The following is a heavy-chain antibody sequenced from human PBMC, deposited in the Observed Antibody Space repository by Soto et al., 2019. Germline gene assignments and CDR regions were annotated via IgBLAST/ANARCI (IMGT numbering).Heavy chain of an antibody. Sequence: LRLSCAASGFTFTTYPLSWVRQAPGKGLEWVSGISGTGISTYYADSVKGRSTIPRDNSKNMVFLQMNSLRAEDTAIYYCAKPPVITASYYYSGMDVWGQGTTVTVS. CDR3: AKPPVITASYYYSGMDV. V-gene: IGHV3-23*01. CDR2: ISGTGIST. CDR1: GFTFTTYP. J-gene: IGHJ6*02.